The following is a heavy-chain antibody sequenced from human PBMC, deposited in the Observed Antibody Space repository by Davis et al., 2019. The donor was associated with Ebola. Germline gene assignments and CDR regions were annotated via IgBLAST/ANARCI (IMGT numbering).Heavy chain of an antibody. D-gene: IGHD3-3*01. CDR2: INYDGRTT. V-gene: IGHV3-74*01. J-gene: IGHJ5*02. CDR1: GFTFSSYA. Sequence: SCAASGFTFSSYAMSWVRQAPGKGLVWVSHINYDGRTTTYADSVKGRFTISRDNAKNTLYLQMNSLRAEDTAVYYCARDFWSGPWFDPWGQGTLVTVSS. CDR3: ARDFWSGPWFDP.